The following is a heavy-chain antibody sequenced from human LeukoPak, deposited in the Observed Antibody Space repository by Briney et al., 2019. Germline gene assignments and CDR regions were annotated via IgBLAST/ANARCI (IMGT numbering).Heavy chain of an antibody. CDR3: ARVRGRDGYFDY. D-gene: IGHD5-24*01. V-gene: IGHV4-39*07. J-gene: IGHJ4*02. Sequence: SETLSLTCTVSGASITASRSYGAWIRQAPGKGLEWIGSVDYTGVTYYNPVLQSRVTISVDTSKNTLSLRLTSVTAADTAVYYCARVRGRDGYFDYWGQGARVTVS. CDR2: VDYTGVT. CDR1: GASITASRSY.